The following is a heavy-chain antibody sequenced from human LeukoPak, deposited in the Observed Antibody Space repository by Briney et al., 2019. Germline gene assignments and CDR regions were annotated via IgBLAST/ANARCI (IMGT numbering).Heavy chain of an antibody. CDR2: MNQDGRET. V-gene: IGHV3-7*01. D-gene: IGHD4-23*01. J-gene: IGHJ4*02. CDR3: ARGTVGTPGTDY. CDR1: GFTCSSYN. Sequence: PGGSLRLSCAASGFTCSSYNMNWVRQAPGKGLEWVASMNQDGRETYSVGSVMGRFTISRDNTKTSLYLEMNNLRVEDTAIYYCARGTVGTPGTDYWGQGTLVTVSS.